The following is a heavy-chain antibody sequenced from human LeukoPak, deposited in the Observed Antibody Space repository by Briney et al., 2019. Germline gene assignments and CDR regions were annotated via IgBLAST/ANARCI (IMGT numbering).Heavy chain of an antibody. Sequence: SVKVSCKASGGTFISYAISWVRQAPGQGLEWMGGIIPIFGTANYAQKFQGRVTITADESTSTAYMELSSLRSEDTAVYYCARGDSSGYYYVYQNAFDIWGQGTMVTVSS. CDR1: GGTFISYA. J-gene: IGHJ3*02. D-gene: IGHD3-22*01. CDR2: IIPIFGTA. V-gene: IGHV1-69*13. CDR3: ARGDSSGYYYVYQNAFDI.